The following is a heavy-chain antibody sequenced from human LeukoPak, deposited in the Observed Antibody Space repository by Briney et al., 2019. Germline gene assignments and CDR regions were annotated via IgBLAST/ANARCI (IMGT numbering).Heavy chain of an antibody. V-gene: IGHV3-74*01. CDR2: INSDGSWT. CDR3: VSFYETY. Sequence: GGSLRLSCAASGNYWMHWVRQAPGKGLVWVSHINSDGSWTSYADSVKGRFTISKDNAKNTVYLQMNSLRAEDTAVYYCVSFYETYWGRGTLVTVS. CDR1: GNYW. J-gene: IGHJ4*02. D-gene: IGHD2/OR15-2a*01.